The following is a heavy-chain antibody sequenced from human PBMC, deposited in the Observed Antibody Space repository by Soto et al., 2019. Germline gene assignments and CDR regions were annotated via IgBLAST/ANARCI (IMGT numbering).Heavy chain of an antibody. J-gene: IGHJ6*02. Sequence: GGSLRLSCAASGFTFSKHDMHWVRQPTGKGLEWVSAIDTAGATYYTGSVKGRFTISRQDAKNSLYLQMDSLTAEDTAVYYCVREVTWETPTYLGLDVWGQGTSVTVSS. CDR1: GFTFSKHD. D-gene: IGHD1-26*01. V-gene: IGHV3-13*01. CDR2: IDTAGAT. CDR3: VREVTWETPTYLGLDV.